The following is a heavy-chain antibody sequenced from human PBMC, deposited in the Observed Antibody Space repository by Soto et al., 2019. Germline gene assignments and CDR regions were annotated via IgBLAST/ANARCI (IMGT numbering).Heavy chain of an antibody. J-gene: IGHJ4*02. Sequence: SETLSLTCAVYGGSFSGYYWSWIRRPPGKGLEWIGEINHSGSTNYNPSLKSRVTISVDTSKNQFSLKLSSVTAADTAIYYCARLHSDGWNSFDYWGQGALVTVSS. V-gene: IGHV4-34*01. D-gene: IGHD1-1*01. CDR2: INHSGST. CDR1: GGSFSGYY. CDR3: ARLHSDGWNSFDY.